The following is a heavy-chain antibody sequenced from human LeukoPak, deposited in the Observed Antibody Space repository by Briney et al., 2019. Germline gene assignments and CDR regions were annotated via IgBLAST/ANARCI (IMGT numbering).Heavy chain of an antibody. CDR3: ARDHLPRPLHSSNGDWFDP. Sequence: ASVKASCKASGYTFTSYGISWVRQAPGQGLEWMGWISAYNGNTNYAQKLQGRVTMTTDTSTSTAYMELRSLRSDDTAVYYCARDHLPRPLHSSNGDWFDPWGQGTLVTVSS. CDR2: ISAYNGNT. CDR1: GYTFTSYG. J-gene: IGHJ5*02. D-gene: IGHD6-13*01. V-gene: IGHV1-18*01.